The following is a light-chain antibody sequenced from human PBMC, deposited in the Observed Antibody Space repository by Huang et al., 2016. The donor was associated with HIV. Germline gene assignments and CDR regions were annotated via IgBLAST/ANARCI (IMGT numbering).Light chain of an antibody. CDR3: MQGTLWPRT. Sequence: DVVMTQSPLSLPVTLGQPASISCRSSQSLVYSDGNTYLNWFQQRPGQSPRRLIYKVSNRDSGVPDRFSGRGSGTDFTLKISRVEAEDVGVYYCMQGTLWPRTFGQGTKVEIK. CDR1: QSLVYSDGNTY. J-gene: IGKJ1*01. V-gene: IGKV2-30*01. CDR2: KVS.